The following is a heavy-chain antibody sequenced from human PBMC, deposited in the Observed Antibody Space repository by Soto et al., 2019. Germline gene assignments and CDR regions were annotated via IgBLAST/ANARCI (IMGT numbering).Heavy chain of an antibody. D-gene: IGHD3-22*01. V-gene: IGHV3-9*01. CDR3: AKDIYDGCSHNQGNLLSY. CDR2: INGNGDRI. J-gene: IGHJ4*02. Sequence: EVQLVESGGGLVQPGRSLRLSCAASGFTFDGYVLHWVRQAPGKGLEWVSYINGNGDRIAYADSVKGRFTISRDNAKKLLYLQMNSLTEEDTAFYYCAKDIYDGCSHNQGNLLSYWGQGILVTVSS. CDR1: GFTFDGYV.